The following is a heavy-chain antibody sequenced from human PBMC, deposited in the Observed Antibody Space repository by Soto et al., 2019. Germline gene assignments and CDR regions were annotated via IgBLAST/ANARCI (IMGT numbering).Heavy chain of an antibody. D-gene: IGHD3-22*01. Sequence: QVQLQQWGAGLLKPSETLSLTCAVYGGSFSGYYWSWIRQPPGKGLEWIGEINHSGSTNYNPSLKSRVTISVDTSKNQFSLKLSSVTAADTAVYYCARGRVGITMIAVVFDYWGQGTLVTVSS. J-gene: IGHJ4*02. V-gene: IGHV4-34*01. CDR2: INHSGST. CDR3: ARGRVGITMIAVVFDY. CDR1: GGSFSGYY.